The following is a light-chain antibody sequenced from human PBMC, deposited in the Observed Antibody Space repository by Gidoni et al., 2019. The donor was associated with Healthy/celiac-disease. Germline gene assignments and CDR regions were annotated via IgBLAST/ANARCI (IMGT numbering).Light chain of an antibody. CDR2: AAS. V-gene: IGKV1-39*01. Sequence: DIQMTESPYSLSASVGDRVTITCRASQSIISYLNWYQQKPGKAPKLLIYAASSLQSGVPSRFSGSGSGTDFTLTIISLQPEDFAPYYCQQSYSTPLTFGGGTKVEIK. CDR1: QSIISY. J-gene: IGKJ4*01. CDR3: QQSYSTPLT.